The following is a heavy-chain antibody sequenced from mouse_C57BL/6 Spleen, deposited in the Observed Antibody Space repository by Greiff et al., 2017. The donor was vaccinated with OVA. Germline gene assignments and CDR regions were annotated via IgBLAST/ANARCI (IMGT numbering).Heavy chain of an antibody. V-gene: IGHV1-55*01. D-gene: IGHD3-2*02. Sequence: QVQLKQPGAELVKPGASVKMSCKASGYTFTSYWITWVKQRPGQGLEWIGDIYPGSGSTNYNEKFKSKATLTVDTSSSTAYMQLSSLTSEDSAVYYCAREELRLRSWFAYWGQGTLVTVSA. CDR3: AREELRLRSWFAY. CDR1: GYTFTSYW. CDR2: IYPGSGST. J-gene: IGHJ3*01.